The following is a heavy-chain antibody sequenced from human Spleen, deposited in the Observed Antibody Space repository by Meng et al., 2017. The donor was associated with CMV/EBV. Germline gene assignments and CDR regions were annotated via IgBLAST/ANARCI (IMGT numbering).Heavy chain of an antibody. V-gene: IGHV3-30*04. CDR1: GCTFSHYA. CDR2: ISYDGNAQ. Sequence: GESLKLHCAASGCTFSHYAMHWVRQAPGKGLEWVALISYDGNAQYHADSVKGRFTVSRDNSQNTLYLQMNSLRAEDTAVYFCARERDIYYDSSGYPGYWGQGNLVTVSS. D-gene: IGHD3-22*01. CDR3: ARERDIYYDSSGYPGY. J-gene: IGHJ4*02.